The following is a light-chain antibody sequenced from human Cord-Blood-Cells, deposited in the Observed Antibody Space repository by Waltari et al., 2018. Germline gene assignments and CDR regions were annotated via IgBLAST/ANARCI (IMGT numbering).Light chain of an antibody. CDR1: SSDVGSYNL. J-gene: IGLJ3*02. V-gene: IGLV2-23*01. CDR3: CSYAGSSTWV. Sequence: QSALTQPASVSGSPGQSITISCTGTSSDVGSYNLVSWYQQHQGKAPKLMIYEGCKRPSGVSNRFSGSKAGNTASLTISGLQAEDEADYYCCSYAGSSTWVFGGGTKLTVL. CDR2: EGC.